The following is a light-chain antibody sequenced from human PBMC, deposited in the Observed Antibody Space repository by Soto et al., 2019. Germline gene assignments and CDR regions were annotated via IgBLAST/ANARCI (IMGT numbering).Light chain of an antibody. CDR1: SSDVGGYNY. CDR2: EVT. CDR3: ISYTSGTSPYV. J-gene: IGLJ1*01. V-gene: IGLV2-14*01. Sequence: QSALTQPASVSGSPGQSITISCTGTSSDVGGYNYVSWYQHHPGKAPKLIIYEVTNRPSGVSNRFSGSKSGNTASLTISGLQAEDEADYYCISYTSGTSPYVVGTGTKLTV.